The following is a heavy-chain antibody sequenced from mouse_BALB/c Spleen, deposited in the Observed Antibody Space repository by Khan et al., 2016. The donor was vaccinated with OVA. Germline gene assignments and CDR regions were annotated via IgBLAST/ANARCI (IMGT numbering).Heavy chain of an antibody. D-gene: IGHD2-14*01. CDR1: GFSLSRYN. Sequence: QVQLKESGPGLVAPSQSLSITCTVSGFSLSRYNIHWVRQPPGKGLEWLGMIWGGGVTDYNSTLKSRLSINKDNSKDQVFLKMNSLQTDDTAMYYCARAYYRYDCYYAMDFWGQGTSVTISA. CDR2: IWGGGVT. J-gene: IGHJ4*01. V-gene: IGHV2-6-4*01. CDR3: ARAYYRYDCYYAMDF.